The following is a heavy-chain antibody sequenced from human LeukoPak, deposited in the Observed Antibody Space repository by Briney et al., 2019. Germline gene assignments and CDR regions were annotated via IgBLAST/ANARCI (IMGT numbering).Heavy chain of an antibody. CDR3: ARATVTTEFFFDY. CDR2: ISSSGSTI. Sequence: PGGSLRLSCAASGFTFSDYYMSWIRQAPGKGLEWVSYISSSGSTIYYADSVKGRFTISRDNAKNSLYLQMNSLRAEDTAVYYCARATVTTEFFFDYWGQGTLVTVSS. CDR1: GFTFSDYY. D-gene: IGHD4-17*01. V-gene: IGHV3-11*01. J-gene: IGHJ4*02.